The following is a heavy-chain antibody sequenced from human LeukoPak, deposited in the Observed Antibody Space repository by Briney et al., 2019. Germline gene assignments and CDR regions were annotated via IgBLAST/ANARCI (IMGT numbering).Heavy chain of an antibody. CDR2: INTNTGNP. Sequence: ASVTVSCKASGYTFTSYAMNWVRQAPGQGLEWMGWINTNTGNPTYAQGFTGRFVFSLDTSVSTAYLQISSLKAEDTAMYYCARDRYCTNGVCYYSFDYWGQGTLVTVSS. CDR1: GYTFTSYA. D-gene: IGHD2-8*01. V-gene: IGHV7-4-1*02. J-gene: IGHJ4*02. CDR3: ARDRYCTNGVCYYSFDY.